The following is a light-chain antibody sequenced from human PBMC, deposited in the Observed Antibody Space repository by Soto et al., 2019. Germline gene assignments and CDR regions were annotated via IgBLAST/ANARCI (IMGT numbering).Light chain of an antibody. J-gene: IGKJ3*01. CDR3: LQRGSYPLT. CDR2: AAS. Sequence: DLQMTQSPSSLSASVGDRVTITCRASQDIRDNLGWYQQKPGKAPKHLIYAASSLQSGVPSRFSGSGSGTEFTHTISSLQPEDSATYYCLQRGSYPLTFSPGTKVESK. CDR1: QDIRDN. V-gene: IGKV1-17*01.